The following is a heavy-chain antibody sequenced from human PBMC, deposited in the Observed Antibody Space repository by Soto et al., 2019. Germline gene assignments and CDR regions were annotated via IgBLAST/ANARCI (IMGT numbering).Heavy chain of an antibody. CDR2: IYHSGIT. V-gene: IGHV4-61*01. J-gene: IGHJ4*02. CDR3: AXRWGRTFDY. CDR1: GASVSSGNHY. D-gene: IGHD7-27*01. Sequence: AXETLSLTCTVSGASVSSGNHYWSWVRQPPGKGLEWIGYIYHSGITNYNPSLKSRVTISVDTSKNQFSLKLSSVTAADTAVYYCAXRWGRTFDYWGQGTLVTVSS.